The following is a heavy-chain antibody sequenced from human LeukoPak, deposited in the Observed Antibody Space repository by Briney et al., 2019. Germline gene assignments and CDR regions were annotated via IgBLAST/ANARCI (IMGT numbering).Heavy chain of an antibody. J-gene: IGHJ4*02. D-gene: IGHD6-19*01. Sequence: GGSLRLSCAASGFSLSNYWMSWVRQAPGKGLEWVSYIGTIISTTYYADSVKGRFTVSRDDAKSSLYLQMSSLRAEDTAVYYCARNVYDLRGQWLVPGFDYWGQGTLVTVSS. V-gene: IGHV3-48*04. CDR1: GFSLSNYW. CDR3: ARNVYDLRGQWLVPGFDY. CDR2: IGTIISTT.